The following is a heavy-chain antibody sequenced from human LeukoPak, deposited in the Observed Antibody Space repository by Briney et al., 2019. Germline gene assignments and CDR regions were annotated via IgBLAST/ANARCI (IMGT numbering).Heavy chain of an antibody. CDR2: IYSGGST. V-gene: IGHV3-53*01. Sequence: GGSLRLSCAASGFTVSSNYMSWVRQAPGKGLEWVSIIYSGGSTYYADSVKGRFTISRDNSKNTLYLQMNSLRAEDTAVHYCAREGSTNWFDPWGQGTLVTVSS. CDR1: GFTVSSNY. J-gene: IGHJ5*02. CDR3: AREGSTNWFDP.